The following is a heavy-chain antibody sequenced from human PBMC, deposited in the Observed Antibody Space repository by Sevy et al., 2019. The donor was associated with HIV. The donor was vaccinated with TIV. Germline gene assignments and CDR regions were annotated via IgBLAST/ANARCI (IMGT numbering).Heavy chain of an antibody. CDR2: ISSSASTI. J-gene: IGHJ4*02. CDR3: ARDLPPSATTVAHFDY. D-gene: IGHD4-17*01. V-gene: IGHV3-48*03. CDR1: GFTFSSYE. Sequence: GGSLRLSCAASGFTFSSYEINWVRQAPGKGLEWVSFISSSASTISYADSVKGRFTISRDNAKNSLYLQMNSLRADDTAIYYCARDLPPSATTVAHFDYWGQGTLVTVSS.